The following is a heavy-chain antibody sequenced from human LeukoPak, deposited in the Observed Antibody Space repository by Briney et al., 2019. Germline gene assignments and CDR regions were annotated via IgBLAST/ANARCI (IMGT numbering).Heavy chain of an antibody. D-gene: IGHD3-16*01. Sequence: SETLSLTCSVSGGSISSGGYHWSWIRQHPGKGLEWIGSIYYSGTTYYNPSLKSRVTMSVDTSENQFSLKLISVTAADTAVYYCARDETGGGYFDYWGQGRLVTVSS. CDR2: IYYSGTT. CDR1: GGSISSGGYH. CDR3: ARDETGGGYFDY. J-gene: IGHJ4*02. V-gene: IGHV4-31*03.